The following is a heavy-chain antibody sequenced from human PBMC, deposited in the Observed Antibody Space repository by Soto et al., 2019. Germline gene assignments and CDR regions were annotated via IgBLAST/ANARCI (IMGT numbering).Heavy chain of an antibody. CDR1: GFTFSSYG. CDR2: IAYDGSNK. J-gene: IGHJ5*02. Sequence: QVQLVESGGGVVQPGRSLRLSCVASGFTFSSYGMHWVRQAPGKGLEWVAVIAYDGSNKYYADSVKGRFTISIDNSKNTLYLQMNSLRAEDTAVYYCAKDNCISTSCYRLYNWFDPWGQGTLVTVSS. V-gene: IGHV3-30*18. CDR3: AKDNCISTSCYRLYNWFDP. D-gene: IGHD2-2*01.